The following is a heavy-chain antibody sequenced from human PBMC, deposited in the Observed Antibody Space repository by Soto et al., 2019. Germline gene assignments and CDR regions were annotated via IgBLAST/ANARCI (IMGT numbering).Heavy chain of an antibody. Sequence: SVKVSCKASGGTFSSYAISWVRQAPGQGLEWMGGIIPIFGTANYAQKFQGRVTITADESTSTAYMELSSLRSEDTAVYYCATEVNIAVALYGMDVWGQGTTVTV. CDR1: GGTFSSYA. V-gene: IGHV1-69*13. CDR3: ATEVNIAVALYGMDV. J-gene: IGHJ6*02. CDR2: IIPIFGTA. D-gene: IGHD6-19*01.